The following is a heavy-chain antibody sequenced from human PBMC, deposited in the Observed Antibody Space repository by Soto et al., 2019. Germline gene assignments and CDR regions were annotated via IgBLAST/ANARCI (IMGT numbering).Heavy chain of an antibody. CDR1: GGIFSTYA. CDR2: IIPLFGTP. CDR3: ARDRDDYGSGNYYNRIDF. J-gene: IGHJ4*02. D-gene: IGHD3-10*01. V-gene: IGHV1-69*01. Sequence: QVQLVQYGAEVKKPGSSAKVSCKASGGIFSTYAISWLRQAPGQGLEWMGGIIPLFGTPNYAQRFQGRVPITADESTSTAYMELSRLRSEDTAVYYCARDRDDYGSGNYYNRIDFWGQGTLVTVSS.